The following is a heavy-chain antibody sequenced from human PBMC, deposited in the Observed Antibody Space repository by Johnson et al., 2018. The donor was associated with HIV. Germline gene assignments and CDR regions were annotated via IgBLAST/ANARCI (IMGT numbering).Heavy chain of an antibody. CDR3: ARDEATDDAFDI. CDR1: GFTVSSNY. Sequence: EVQLVESGGGLVQPGGSLRLSCAASGFTVSSNYMSWVRQAPGKGLEWVSVIYSGGSTYYADSVKGRFTISRDHSKNTLYLQKGSLRAEDMAVYYCARDEATDDAFDIWGQGTMVTVSS. CDR2: IYSGGST. V-gene: IGHV3-66*01. J-gene: IGHJ3*02.